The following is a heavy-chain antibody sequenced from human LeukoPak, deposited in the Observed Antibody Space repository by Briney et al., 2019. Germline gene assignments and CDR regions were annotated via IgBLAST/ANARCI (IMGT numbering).Heavy chain of an antibody. Sequence: PGGSLRLSCATSGFTFSSYAMTWVRQAPGKGPEWVATISYIGANTYYADSVQGRFTISRDYSKNTMFLQMNSLRVEDTAVYYCAKDRGTLRGVTWDYWGQGTLTTV. V-gene: IGHV3-23*01. CDR2: ISYIGANT. J-gene: IGHJ4*02. D-gene: IGHD3-10*01. CDR3: AKDRGTLRGVTWDY. CDR1: GFTFSSYA.